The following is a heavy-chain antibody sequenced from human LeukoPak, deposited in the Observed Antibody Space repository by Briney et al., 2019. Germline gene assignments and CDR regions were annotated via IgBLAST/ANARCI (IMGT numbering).Heavy chain of an antibody. Sequence: SETLSLTCTVSGGSISSGTYFWGWIRQPPGECLEWVGSIFYSGATYYNPSLKSRVTISVDTSKKQFSLKLNSVTAADTAVCYCARHGHKNEYNSPGVDYWGQGTLVTVSS. CDR2: IFYSGAT. J-gene: IGHJ4*02. CDR3: ARHGHKNEYNSPGVDY. V-gene: IGHV4-39*01. CDR1: GGSISSGTYF. D-gene: IGHD1-14*01.